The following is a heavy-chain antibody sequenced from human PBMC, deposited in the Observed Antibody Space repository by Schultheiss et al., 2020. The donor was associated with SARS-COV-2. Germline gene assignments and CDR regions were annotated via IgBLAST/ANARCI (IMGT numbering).Heavy chain of an antibody. CDR3: ARFYDILTGYSDY. D-gene: IGHD3-9*01. CDR1: GGSISSSSYY. V-gene: IGHV4-39*07. J-gene: IGHJ4*02. CDR2: IYYSGST. Sequence: SQTLSLTCTVSGGSISSSSYYWGWIRQPPGKGLEWIGSIYYSGSTNYNPSLKSRVTISVDTSKNQFSLKLSSVTAADTAVYYCARFYDILTGYSDYWGQGVLVTVSS.